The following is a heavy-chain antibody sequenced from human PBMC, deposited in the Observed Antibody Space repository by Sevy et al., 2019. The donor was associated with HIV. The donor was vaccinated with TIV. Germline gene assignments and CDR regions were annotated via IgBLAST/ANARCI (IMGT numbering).Heavy chain of an antibody. CDR1: GFTFNAYS. V-gene: IGHV3-21*01. J-gene: IGHJ4*02. Sequence: GGCLRLSCAASGFTFNAYSMNWVRQAPGKGLEWVSSISSSGDHIYYADSVKGRFTVSRDNAKNSLYLQLNSLRVEDTAAHYCASFSGSYWGQGTLVTVSS. D-gene: IGHD1-26*01. CDR2: ISSSGDHI. CDR3: ASFSGSY.